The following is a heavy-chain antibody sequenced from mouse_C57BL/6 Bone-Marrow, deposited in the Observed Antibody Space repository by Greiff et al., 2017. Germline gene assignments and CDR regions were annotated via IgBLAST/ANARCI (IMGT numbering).Heavy chain of an antibody. V-gene: IGHV5-17*01. CDR1: GFTFSDYG. CDR2: ISSGSSTI. J-gene: IGHJ4*01. CDR3: ARPLSRSPYAMDY. Sequence: EVKVVESGGGLVKPGGSLKLSCAASGFTFSDYGMHWVRQAPEKGLEWVAYISSGSSTIYYADTVKGRFTISRDNAKNTLFLQMTSLRSEDTAMYYCARPLSRSPYAMDYWGQGTSVTVSS. D-gene: IGHD3-1*01.